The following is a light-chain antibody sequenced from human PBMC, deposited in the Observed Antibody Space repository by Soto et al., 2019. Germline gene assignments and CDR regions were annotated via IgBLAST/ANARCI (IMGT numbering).Light chain of an antibody. V-gene: IGLV2-23*02. J-gene: IGLJ3*02. CDR3: SSYAGSTKVV. CDR2: EVT. Sequence: QSALTQPASVSGSPGQSITISCTGTNSDVGNYDLVSWYEHHPGKAPRLIIYEVTKRPSGGSDRFSGSKSGNTASLTISGLQAEDEGDYYCSSYAGSTKVVFGGWTKLTVL. CDR1: NSDVGNYDL.